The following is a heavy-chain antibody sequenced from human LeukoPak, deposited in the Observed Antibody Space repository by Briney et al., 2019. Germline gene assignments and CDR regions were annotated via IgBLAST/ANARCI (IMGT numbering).Heavy chain of an antibody. V-gene: IGHV1-69*06. D-gene: IGHD6-19*01. CDR2: IIPIFGTA. CDR1: GGTFSSYA. J-gene: IGHJ4*02. CDR3: ARAMGSSGTIDY. Sequence: ASVKVSFKASGGTFSSYAISWVRQAPGQGLEWMGGIIPIFGTANYAQRFQGTVTITADKSKSTAYMELSSLRSEDTAVYSCARAMGSSGTIDYWGQGTLVTVSS.